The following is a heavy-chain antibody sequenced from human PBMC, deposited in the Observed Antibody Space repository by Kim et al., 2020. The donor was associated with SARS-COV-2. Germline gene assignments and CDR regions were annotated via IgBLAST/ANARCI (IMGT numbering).Heavy chain of an antibody. V-gene: IGHV4-34*01. Sequence: NPARKSRFTISVDTSKNQFSLKLSSVTGADTAVYYCARNGYSSSWPFDYWGQGTLVTVSS. CDR3: ARNGYSSSWPFDY. J-gene: IGHJ4*02. D-gene: IGHD6-13*01.